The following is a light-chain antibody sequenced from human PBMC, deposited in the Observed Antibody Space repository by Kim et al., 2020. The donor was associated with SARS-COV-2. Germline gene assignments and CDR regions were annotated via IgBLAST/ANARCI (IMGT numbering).Light chain of an antibody. CDR1: SSNIGSNT. V-gene: IGLV1-44*01. CDR3: AAWDDSLNAWV. Sequence: GRRVTISCSGSSSNIGSNTVNWYQQLPGTAPKLLISSNNQRPSGVPDRFSGSKSGTSASLAISGLQSEDEADYYCAAWDDSLNAWVFGGGTKLTVL. J-gene: IGLJ3*02. CDR2: SNN.